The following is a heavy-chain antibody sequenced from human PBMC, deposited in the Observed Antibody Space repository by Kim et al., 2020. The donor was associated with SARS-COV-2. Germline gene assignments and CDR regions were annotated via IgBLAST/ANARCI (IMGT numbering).Heavy chain of an antibody. V-gene: IGHV3-73*01. Sequence: GGSLRLSCAAPGFTFSGSAMHWVRQASGKGLEWVGRIRSKANSYATAYAASVKGRFTISRDDSKNTAYLQMNSLKTEDTAVHYCTRRSWYSSGPNDYWGQGTLVTVSS. CDR1: GFTFSGSA. CDR3: TRRSWYSSGPNDY. D-gene: IGHD6-19*01. CDR2: IRSKANSYAT. J-gene: IGHJ4*02.